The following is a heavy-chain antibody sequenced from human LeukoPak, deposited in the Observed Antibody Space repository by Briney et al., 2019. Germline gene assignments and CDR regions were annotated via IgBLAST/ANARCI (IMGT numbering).Heavy chain of an antibody. CDR1: GGSFSGYY. V-gene: IGHV4-34*01. D-gene: IGHD3-9*01. J-gene: IGHJ4*02. CDR3: ARGGLRYFDWLRRNYFDY. Sequence: SETLSLTCAVYGGSFSGYYWSWIRQPPGKGLEGRGEINHSGSTNYNPSLKSRVTISVDTSKNQFSLKLSSVTAADTAVYYCARGGLRYFDWLRRNYFDYWGQGTLVTVSS. CDR2: INHSGST.